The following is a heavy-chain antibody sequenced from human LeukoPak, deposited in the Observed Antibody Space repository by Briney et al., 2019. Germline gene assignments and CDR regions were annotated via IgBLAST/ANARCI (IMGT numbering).Heavy chain of an antibody. Sequence: GESLKISCKGSGYSFTSYWIGGVRQMPGKGLEWMGIIYPGDSDTRYSPSFQGQVTISADKSISTAYLQWSSLKASDTAMYYCARPSSVYYDSSGYYPDAFDIWGQGTMVTVSS. V-gene: IGHV5-51*01. D-gene: IGHD3-22*01. CDR1: GYSFTSYW. CDR2: IYPGDSDT. J-gene: IGHJ3*02. CDR3: ARPSSVYYDSSGYYPDAFDI.